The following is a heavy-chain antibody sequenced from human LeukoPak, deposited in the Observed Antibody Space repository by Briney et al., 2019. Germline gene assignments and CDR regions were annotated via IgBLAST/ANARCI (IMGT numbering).Heavy chain of an antibody. CDR2: IYPGDSDT. J-gene: IGHJ5*02. D-gene: IGHD3-22*01. CDR1: GYSFTSYW. Sequence: GESLKISCKGSGYSFTSYWIGWVRQMPGKGLEWMGIIYPGDSDTRYSPSFQGQVTISADKSISTAYLQWSSLKASDTAMYYCAREVGFGSSGSNWFDPWGQGTLVTVSS. CDR3: AREVGFGSSGSNWFDP. V-gene: IGHV5-51*01.